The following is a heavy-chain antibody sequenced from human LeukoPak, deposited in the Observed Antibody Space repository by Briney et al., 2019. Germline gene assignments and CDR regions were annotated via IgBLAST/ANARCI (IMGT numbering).Heavy chain of an antibody. V-gene: IGHV5-51*01. CDR3: ARFLGSWPQYFDY. Sequence: GESLKISCKGSGSSFTSYWIGWVRQLPGKGLEWMGIIYPGDSDTRYSPSFQGQITISADKSISTAYLQWSSLKAADTAMYYCARFLGSWPQYFDYWGQGTLVTVSS. CDR2: IYPGDSDT. CDR1: GSSFTSYW. J-gene: IGHJ4*02. D-gene: IGHD6-13*01.